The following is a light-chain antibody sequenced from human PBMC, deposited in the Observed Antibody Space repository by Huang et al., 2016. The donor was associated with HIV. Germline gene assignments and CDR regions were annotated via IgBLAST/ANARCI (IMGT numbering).Light chain of an antibody. V-gene: IGKV1-33*01. J-gene: IGKJ5*01. CDR2: DAS. Sequence: DIQMTQSPSSLSASVGDRVTITCQASHDITNYLNWYQHKPGKAPKLLIYDASNLETGVPVRFSGGGSETDFTFTISSLQAEDVATYYCQQHADFPITFGQGTRLE. CDR1: HDITNY. CDR3: QQHADFPIT.